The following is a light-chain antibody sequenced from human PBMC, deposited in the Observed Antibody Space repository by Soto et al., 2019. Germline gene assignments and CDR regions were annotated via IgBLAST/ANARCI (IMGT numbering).Light chain of an antibody. CDR1: QSVSSN. J-gene: IGKJ1*01. CDR2: GAS. CDR3: QQHNNWPPWT. Sequence: EIVMTQSPDTLSVSPGERATLSCRASQSVSSNLAWYQQKPGQAPRLLIYGASTRATGIPARFSGSGSGTEFTLTISSLQSEDFAGYYCQQHNNWPPWTFGQGTKVEIK. V-gene: IGKV3-15*01.